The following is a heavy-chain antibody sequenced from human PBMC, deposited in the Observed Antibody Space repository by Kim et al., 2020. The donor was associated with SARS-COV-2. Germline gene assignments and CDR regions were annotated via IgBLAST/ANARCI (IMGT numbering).Heavy chain of an antibody. J-gene: IGHJ5*02. V-gene: IGHV1-46*01. D-gene: IGHD2-15*01. CDR2: INPSGGST. CDR1: GYTFTSYY. Sequence: ASVKVSCKASGYTFTSYYMHWVRQAPGQGLEWMGIINPSGGSTSYAQKFQGRVTMTRDTSTSTVYMELSSLRSEDTAVYYCARDLPRGYCSGGSCYEGGGWFDPWGQGTLVTVSS. CDR3: ARDLPRGYCSGGSCYEGGGWFDP.